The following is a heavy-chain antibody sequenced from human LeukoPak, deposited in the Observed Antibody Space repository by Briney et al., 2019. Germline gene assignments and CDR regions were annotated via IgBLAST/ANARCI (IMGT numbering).Heavy chain of an antibody. CDR3: AGVLYPGNWLDP. J-gene: IGHJ5*02. CDR2: INHSGST. Sequence: SETLSLTCAVYGGSFSGYYWSWIRQPPGKGLEWIGEINHSGSTNYNPSLNSRVTISLDTSRNHLSLKLTSVTAADTAVYYCAGVLYPGNWLDPWGQGTLVTVSS. V-gene: IGHV4-34*01. D-gene: IGHD2-15*01. CDR1: GGSFSGYY.